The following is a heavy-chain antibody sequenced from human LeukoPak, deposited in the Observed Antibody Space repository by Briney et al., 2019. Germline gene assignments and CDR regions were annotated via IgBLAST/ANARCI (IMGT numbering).Heavy chain of an antibody. J-gene: IGHJ5*02. CDR1: GGSFSGDY. CDR2: INHNGST. V-gene: IGHV4-34*01. CDR3: ARGRSIAAARWFDP. Sequence: SETLSLTCAVYGGSFSGDYWNWIRQPPGKGLEWIGEINHNGSTNYNPSLKSRVTISVDTSKNQFSLKLSSVTAADTAVYYCARGRSIAAARWFDPWGQGTLVTVSS. D-gene: IGHD6-13*01.